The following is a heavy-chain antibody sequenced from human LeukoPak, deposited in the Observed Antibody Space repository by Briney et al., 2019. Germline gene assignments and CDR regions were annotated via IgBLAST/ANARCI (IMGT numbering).Heavy chain of an antibody. V-gene: IGHV1-69*04. CDR1: GGTFSSYA. CDR3: ASGGYYDKGVLDY. CDR2: IIPILGIA. D-gene: IGHD3-22*01. Sequence: ASVKVSCKASGGTFSSYAISWVRQAPGQGLEWMGRIIPILGIANYAQKFQGRVTITADKSTSTAYMELSSLRSEDTAVYYCASGGYYDKGVLDYWGQGTLVTVSS. J-gene: IGHJ4*02.